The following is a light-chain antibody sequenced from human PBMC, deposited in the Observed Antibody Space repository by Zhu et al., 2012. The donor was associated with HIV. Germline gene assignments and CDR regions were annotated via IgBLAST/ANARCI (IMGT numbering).Light chain of an antibody. CDR1: ENVRGNY. V-gene: IGKV3-20*01. CDR2: AAS. CDR3: QTIWLFTLY. J-gene: IGKJ3*01. Sequence: EIVLTQSPGTLSLSPGQRATLFCRASENVRGNYLAWYQQKSGQAPRLLISAASTRAPGIPDRFSGSGSGTDFSLSISRLEPDDFAVYYCQTIWLFTLYFGPGTKVDI.